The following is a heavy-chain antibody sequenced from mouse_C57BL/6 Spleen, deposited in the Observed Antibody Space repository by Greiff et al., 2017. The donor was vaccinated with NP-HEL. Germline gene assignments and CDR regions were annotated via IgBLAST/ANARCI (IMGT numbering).Heavy chain of an antibody. V-gene: IGHV1-15*01. D-gene: IGHD1-1*01. J-gene: IGHJ4*01. CDR1: GYTFTDYE. CDR3: TRSYYGYAMDY. Sequence: VKLMESGAELVRPGASVTLSCKASGYTFTDYEMHWVKQPPVHGLEWIGAIDPETGGTAYNQKFKGKAILTADKSSSTAYMELRSLTSEDSAVYYCTRSYYGYAMDYWGQGTSVTVSS. CDR2: IDPETGGT.